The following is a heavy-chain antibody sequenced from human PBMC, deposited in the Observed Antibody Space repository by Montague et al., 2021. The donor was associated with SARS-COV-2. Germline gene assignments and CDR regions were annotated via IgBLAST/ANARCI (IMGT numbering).Heavy chain of an antibody. J-gene: IGHJ6*02. CDR1: GGSISSYY. V-gene: IGHV4-4*07. CDR3: ARVRPRSYYSGSVTYTWGGNGMDV. D-gene: IGHD3-10*01. CDR2: IYSSGST. Sequence: SETLSLTCTVSGGSISSYYWSWIRQPAGKGLEWIGRIYSSGSTNYNPSLKSRVTMSVDTSKNQFSLKLSSVTAADTAFYSCARVRPRSYYSGSVTYTWGGNGMDVWGRGTTVTVSS.